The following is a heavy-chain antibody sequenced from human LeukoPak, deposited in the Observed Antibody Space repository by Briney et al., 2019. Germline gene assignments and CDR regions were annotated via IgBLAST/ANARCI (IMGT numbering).Heavy chain of an antibody. CDR3: ARTATYYYDSSGYQDY. CDR1: GYTFSSYS. V-gene: IGHV3-21*01. Sequence: GGSLRLSCAASGYTFSSYSMNWVRQAPGKGLEWVSSISSSSSYIYYADSVKGRFTISRDNAKNSLYLQMNSLRAEDTAVYYCARTATYYYDSSGYQDYWGQGTLVTVSS. D-gene: IGHD3-22*01. J-gene: IGHJ4*02. CDR2: ISSSSSYI.